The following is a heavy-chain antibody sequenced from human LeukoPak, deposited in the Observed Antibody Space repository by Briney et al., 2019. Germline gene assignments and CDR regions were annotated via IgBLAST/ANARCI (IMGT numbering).Heavy chain of an antibody. CDR2: INSDGSST. J-gene: IGHJ3*02. D-gene: IGHD5-12*01. V-gene: IGHV3-74*01. Sequence: PGVSLRLSCAASGFTFSSYLMHWVRQAPGKGLVWVSRINSDGSSTSYADSVKGRFTISRDNAKNTLYLQMNSLRAEDTAVYYCARRGYSGYDNDAFDIWGQGTMVTVSS. CDR3: ARRGYSGYDNDAFDI. CDR1: GFTFSSYL.